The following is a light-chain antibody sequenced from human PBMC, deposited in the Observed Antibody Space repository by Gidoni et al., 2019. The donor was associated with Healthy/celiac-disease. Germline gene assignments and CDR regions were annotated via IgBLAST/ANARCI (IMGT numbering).Light chain of an antibody. J-gene: IGKJ1*01. Sequence: EIVLTQSPGTLSLSPGDRATIPCRASQSVSSSYLAWYQQKPGQAPRLLIYGASSRATGIPDRFSGSGSGTDFPLTIRRLEPEDFAGYYCQQYGSSLTWTFGQGTKVEIK. CDR3: QQYGSSLTWT. CDR2: GAS. V-gene: IGKV3-20*01. CDR1: QSVSSSY.